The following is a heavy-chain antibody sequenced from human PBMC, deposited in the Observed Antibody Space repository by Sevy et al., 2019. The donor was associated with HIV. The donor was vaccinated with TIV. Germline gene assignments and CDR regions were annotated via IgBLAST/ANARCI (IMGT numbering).Heavy chain of an antibody. J-gene: IGHJ6*02. CDR3: ARDQYGMDV. CDR2: ISYDGSNK. CDR1: GFTFSSYV. Sequence: GGSLRLSCAASGFTFSSYVMHWVRQAPGKGLEWVAVISYDGSNKYYADSVKGRFTISRDNSKNTLYLQMNSLRAEDTAVYYCARDQYGMDVWGQGTTVTVSS. V-gene: IGHV3-30-3*01.